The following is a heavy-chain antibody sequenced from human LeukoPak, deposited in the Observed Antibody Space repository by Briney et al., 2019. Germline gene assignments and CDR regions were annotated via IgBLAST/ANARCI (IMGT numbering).Heavy chain of an antibody. CDR3: AAEAAYYYDSRDAFDV. V-gene: IGHV1-58*01. J-gene: IGHJ3*01. CDR2: IVVGSGNT. Sequence: ASVKVSCKASGFTFTSSAVQWVRQAGGQRLEWIGWIVVGSGNTNYAQKFQERVTITRDMSTSLVYMELSSLRSEDTAVYYCAAEAAYYYDSRDAFDVWGQGTMVTVSS. D-gene: IGHD3-22*01. CDR1: GFTFTSSA.